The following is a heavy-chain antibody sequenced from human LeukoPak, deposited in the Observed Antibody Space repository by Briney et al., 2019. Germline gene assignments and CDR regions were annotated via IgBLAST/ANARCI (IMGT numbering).Heavy chain of an antibody. Sequence: ASVKLSCTASGYTFTSYGISWVRQAPGQGLEWMGWISAYNGNTNYAQKLQGRVTMTTDTSTSTAYMELRSLRSDDTAVYYCARPYPQMGAFDIWGQGTMVTVSS. CDR1: GYTFTSYG. J-gene: IGHJ3*02. V-gene: IGHV1-18*01. D-gene: IGHD5-24*01. CDR2: ISAYNGNT. CDR3: ARPYPQMGAFDI.